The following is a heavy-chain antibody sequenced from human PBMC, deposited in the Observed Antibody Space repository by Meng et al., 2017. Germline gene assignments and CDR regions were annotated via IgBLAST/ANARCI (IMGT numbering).Heavy chain of an antibody. D-gene: IGHD3-22*01. V-gene: IGHV3-30*04. CDR2: ISYDGGNK. J-gene: IGHJ4*02. CDR3: ARQASYYYDSSGNIIATDY. CDR1: GFTFSSYA. Sequence: GGSLRLSCAASGFTFSSYAMHWVRQAPGKGLEWVAVISYDGGNKYYADSVKGRFTISRDNSKNTLYLQMNSLRAEDTAVYYCARQASYYYDSSGNIIATDYWGQGTLVTVSS.